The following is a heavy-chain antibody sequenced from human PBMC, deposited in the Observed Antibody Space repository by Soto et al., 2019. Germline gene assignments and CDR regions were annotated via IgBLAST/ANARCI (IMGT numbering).Heavy chain of an antibody. V-gene: IGHV4-4*07. D-gene: IGHD1-1*01. Sequence: PSHTLSITSTFSLPSIRRVYCSCLEKSAGKGLEWCGRIYATGTTDYNPYLKSRVMMSVDTSKKQFSLKLRSVTAADTAVYYCVRDGTKTLRDWFDPWGQGISVTVS. CDR1: LPSIRRVY. J-gene: IGHJ5*02. CDR3: VRDGTKTLRDWFDP. CDR2: IYATGTT.